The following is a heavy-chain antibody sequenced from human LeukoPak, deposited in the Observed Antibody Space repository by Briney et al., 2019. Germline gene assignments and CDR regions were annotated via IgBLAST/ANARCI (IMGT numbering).Heavy chain of an antibody. CDR2: ISKSDGTT. CDR3: ASAVAAPDQDPPFDY. D-gene: IGHD6-25*01. CDR1: GITSSDNF. Sequence: GGSLRLSCAASGITSSDNFMSWIRQAPGKGLEWVSYISKSDGTTYYADTVKGRFTVSRDSAKNSVYLYMNSLRAEDTAVYYCASAVAAPDQDPPFDYWGQGTLVTVSP. V-gene: IGHV3-11*01. J-gene: IGHJ4*02.